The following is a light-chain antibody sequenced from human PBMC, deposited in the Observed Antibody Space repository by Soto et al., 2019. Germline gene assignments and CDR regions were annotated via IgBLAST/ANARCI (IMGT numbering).Light chain of an antibody. CDR3: SSYTSSSTLV. CDR2: DVN. V-gene: IGLV2-14*01. Sequence: QTVVTQPASVSGSPGQSITISCTGTSSDVGGYDYVSWYQQHPGKAPQLMIYDVNNRPSGVSNRLSGSKSGNTASLTISGLQAEDEADYYCSSYTSSSTLVFGTGTKLTVL. J-gene: IGLJ1*01. CDR1: SSDVGGYDY.